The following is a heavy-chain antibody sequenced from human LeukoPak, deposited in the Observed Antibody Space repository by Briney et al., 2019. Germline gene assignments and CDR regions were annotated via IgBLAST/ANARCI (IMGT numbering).Heavy chain of an antibody. CDR1: GFTFTSSA. CDR2: IVVGSGNT. D-gene: IGHD3-22*01. J-gene: IGHJ6*02. V-gene: IGHV1-58*02. Sequence: SVKVSCKASGFTFTSSAMQWVRQARGRRLEWIGWIVVGSGNTNYAQKFQERVTITRDMSTSTAYMELSSLRSEDTAVYYCAAGYYYDSSGYQHYYGMDVWGQGTTVTVSS. CDR3: AAGYYYDSSGYQHYYGMDV.